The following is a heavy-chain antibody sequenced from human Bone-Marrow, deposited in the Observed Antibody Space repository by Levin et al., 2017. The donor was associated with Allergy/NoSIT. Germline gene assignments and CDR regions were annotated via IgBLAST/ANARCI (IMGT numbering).Heavy chain of an antibody. J-gene: IGHJ6*02. Sequence: GGSLRLSCAASGFTFSSYGMHWVRQAPGKGLEWVAVISYDGSNKYYADSVKGRFTISRDNSKNTLYLQMNSLRAEDTAVYYCAKDYYDSSGYYYTAPSYYYYGMDVWGQGTTVTVSS. CDR3: AKDYYDSSGYYYTAPSYYYYGMDV. V-gene: IGHV3-30*18. D-gene: IGHD3-22*01. CDR1: GFTFSSYG. CDR2: ISYDGSNK.